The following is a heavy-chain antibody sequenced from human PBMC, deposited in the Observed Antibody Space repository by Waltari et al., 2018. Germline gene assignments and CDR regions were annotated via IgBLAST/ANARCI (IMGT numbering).Heavy chain of an antibody. Sequence: EVQLVESGGGLVQPGGSLRLSCAASGITFNTHRMHWVRQAPGKGLVWVSRINSEGSSTSYADSVKGRFTISRDNAKNTLYLEMKSLRAEDTAVYYCAAPGGNDLEYLQRWGQGTLVTVSS. CDR2: INSEGSST. V-gene: IGHV3-74*01. CDR3: AAPGGNDLEYLQR. J-gene: IGHJ1*01. CDR1: GITFNTHR. D-gene: IGHD2-15*01.